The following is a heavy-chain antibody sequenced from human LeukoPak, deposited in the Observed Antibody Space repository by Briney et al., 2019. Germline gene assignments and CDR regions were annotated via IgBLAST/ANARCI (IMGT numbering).Heavy chain of an antibody. J-gene: IGHJ3*02. CDR1: GFTFSSFA. CDR3: AKGFYDNSASSVFDI. V-gene: IGHV3-23*01. D-gene: IGHD3-22*01. Sequence: GGSLRLSCAASGFTFSSFATSWVRQAPGKGLEWVSGISASGGSTYYADSVKGRFTTSRDNSKNTLYLQMNSLRAEDTAVYYCAKGFYDNSASSVFDIWGQGTMVTVSS. CDR2: ISASGGST.